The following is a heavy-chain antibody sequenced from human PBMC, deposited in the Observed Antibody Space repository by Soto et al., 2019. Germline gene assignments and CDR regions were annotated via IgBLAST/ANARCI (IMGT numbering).Heavy chain of an antibody. CDR1: GGLFSSFA. V-gene: IGHV1-69*13. J-gene: IGHJ4*02. D-gene: IGHD3-16*01. CDR2: IIPVFGTT. Sequence: ASVKVSCKDSGGLFSSFAISWVRQAPGQGLEWLGGIIPVFGTTNYAEKFQDRVTITADESTNTAYMELSSLTSGDTAMYYCARGGGPYVWFNEFWGQGTLVTGS. CDR3: ARGGGPYVWFNEF.